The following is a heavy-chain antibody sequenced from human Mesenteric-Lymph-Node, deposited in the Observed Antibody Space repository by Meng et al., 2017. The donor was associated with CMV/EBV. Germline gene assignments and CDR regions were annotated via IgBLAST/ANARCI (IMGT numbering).Heavy chain of an antibody. D-gene: IGHD4-17*01. J-gene: IGHJ4*02. V-gene: IGHV4-59*01. CDR1: GGSISSYY. Sequence: GSLRLSCTVSGGSISSYYWSWIRQPPGKGLEWIGYIYYSGSTNYNPSLKSRVTISVDTSKNQFSLKLSSVTAADTAVYYCARTVTTSVFDYWGQGTLVTVSS. CDR3: ARTVTTSVFDY. CDR2: IYYSGST.